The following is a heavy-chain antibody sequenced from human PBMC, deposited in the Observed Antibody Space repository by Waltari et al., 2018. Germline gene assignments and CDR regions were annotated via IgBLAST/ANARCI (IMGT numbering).Heavy chain of an antibody. CDR3: AREVRRNWFDP. V-gene: IGHV3-21*01. CDR1: GFTLSTYP. Sequence: EVLLVESGGGLVKHGGSLRLSCAATGFTLSTYPMNWVRKAPGKVLKWVSSSNSGITSIYYADSVKGRFTISRDNAKNSLYLQMNSLRAEDTALYYCAREVRRNWFDPWGQGTLVTVSS. CDR2: SNSGITSI. J-gene: IGHJ5*02.